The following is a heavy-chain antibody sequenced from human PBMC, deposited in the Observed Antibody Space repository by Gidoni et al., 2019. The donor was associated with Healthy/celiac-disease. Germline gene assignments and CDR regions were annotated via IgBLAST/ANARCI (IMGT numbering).Heavy chain of an antibody. Sequence: QVQLAQSGAEAKKPGSSVKVSCKASGVTFSSYATSWVRQAAGQGLEWMGGIIPIFGTANYAQKVQGRVTITADESTSTAYMELSRPRSEDTAVYYCARETGGLRRSFVFDIWGQGTMVTVSS. CDR2: IIPIFGTA. CDR1: GVTFSSYA. V-gene: IGHV1-69*01. J-gene: IGHJ3*02. D-gene: IGHD4-17*01. CDR3: ARETGGLRRSFVFDI.